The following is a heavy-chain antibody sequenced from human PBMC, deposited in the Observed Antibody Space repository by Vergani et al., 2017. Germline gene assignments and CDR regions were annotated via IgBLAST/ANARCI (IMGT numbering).Heavy chain of an antibody. Sequence: VQLVESGGGVVKPGGSLRLSCAASGFTFSSYAMSWVRQAPGKGLEWVSAISGSGGSTYYADSVKGRFTISRDNSKNTLYLQMNSLRAEDTAVYYCAREQRITIFGVAKSNWFDPWGQGTLVTVSS. J-gene: IGHJ5*02. V-gene: IGHV3-23*04. D-gene: IGHD3-3*01. CDR2: ISGSGGST. CDR3: AREQRITIFGVAKSNWFDP. CDR1: GFTFSSYA.